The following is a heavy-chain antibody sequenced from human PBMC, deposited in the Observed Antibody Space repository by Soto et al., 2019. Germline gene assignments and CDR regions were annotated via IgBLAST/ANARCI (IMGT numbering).Heavy chain of an antibody. D-gene: IGHD1-1*01. CDR1: GGSISSGGYS. CDR2: IYHSGST. J-gene: IGHJ6*02. CDR3: SRYNSTYNNDMDF. Sequence: SETLSLTCAVSGGSISSGGYSWSWIRQPPGKGLEWIGYIYHSGSTYYNPSLKSRVTISVDRSKNQFSLKLSSVTAADTAVYFVSRYNSTYNNDMDFWAQGPTVTVSS. V-gene: IGHV4-30-2*01.